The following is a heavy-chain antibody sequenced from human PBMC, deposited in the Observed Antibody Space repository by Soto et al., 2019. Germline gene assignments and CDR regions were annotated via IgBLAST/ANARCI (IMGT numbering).Heavy chain of an antibody. D-gene: IGHD3-10*01. V-gene: IGHV3-23*01. Sequence: PGGSLRLSCAASGFTFSCSAMTWVRQAPGKWLEYVSSITSSGSEVFHAASVKGRFTMSSDNSKNMLYLQMNSLRAEDTAVYYCAKAREVTLVRISLAQWGQGTLVTVSS. CDR2: ITSSGSEV. J-gene: IGHJ4*02. CDR1: GFTFSCSA. CDR3: AKAREVTLVRISLAQ.